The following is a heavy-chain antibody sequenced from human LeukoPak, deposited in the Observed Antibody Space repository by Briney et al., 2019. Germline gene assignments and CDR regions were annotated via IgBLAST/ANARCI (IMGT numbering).Heavy chain of an antibody. CDR1: GGTFSSYA. V-gene: IGHV1-69*13. CDR3: ARATMVQGVFYYYYYMDV. Sequence: SVKVSCKASGGTFSSYAISWVRQAPGQGLEWMGGIIPIFGTASYAQKFQGRVTITADESTSTAYMELSSLRSEDTAVYYCARATMVQGVFYYYYYMDVWGKGTTVTVSS. J-gene: IGHJ6*03. D-gene: IGHD3-10*01. CDR2: IIPIFGTA.